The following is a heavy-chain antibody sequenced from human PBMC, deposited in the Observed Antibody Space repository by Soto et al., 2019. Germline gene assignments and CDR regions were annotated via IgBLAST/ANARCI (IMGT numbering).Heavy chain of an antibody. V-gene: IGHV3-30*18. J-gene: IGHJ4*02. CDR2: VSADGNRQ. CDR3: AKVSVGYVDPNLGLAEAY. CDR1: GFSFGAYG. D-gene: IGHD3-16*01. Sequence: QVQLVESGGGAAQPGTSLTLSCAASGFSFGAYGMHWVRQAPGKGLEWVAVVSADGNRQLYADSVRGRFTITRDNSKNTLHLQMNSRRSDDTAMYYCAKVSVGYVDPNLGLAEAYWGQGARVTVSS.